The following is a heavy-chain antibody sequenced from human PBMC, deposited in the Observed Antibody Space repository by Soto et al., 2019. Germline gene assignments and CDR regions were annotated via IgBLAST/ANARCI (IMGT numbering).Heavy chain of an antibody. V-gene: IGHV3-33*01. J-gene: IGHJ6*03. CDR1: GFTFSSYG. CDR3: ARDGSGYEDYYYYYMDV. D-gene: IGHD3-10*01. Sequence: PEGSLRLSCAASGFTFSSYGMHWVRQAPGKGLEWVAVIWYDGSNKYYADSVKGRFTISRDNSKNTLYLQMNSLRAEDTAVYYCARDGSGYEDYYYYYMDVWGKGTTVTVSS. CDR2: IWYDGSNK.